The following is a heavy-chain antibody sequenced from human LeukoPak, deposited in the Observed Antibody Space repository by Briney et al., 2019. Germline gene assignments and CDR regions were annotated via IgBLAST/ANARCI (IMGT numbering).Heavy chain of an antibody. CDR3: ASYGDYVSDAFDI. Sequence: GGSLRLSCAASGFTVSSNYMSWVRQAPGKGLEWVSVIYSGGSTYYADSVKGRFTISRDNSKNTLYLQMNSLRAEDTAVYYCASYGDYVSDAFDIWGQGTMVTVSS. V-gene: IGHV3-53*01. D-gene: IGHD4-17*01. CDR2: IYSGGST. J-gene: IGHJ3*02. CDR1: GFTVSSNY.